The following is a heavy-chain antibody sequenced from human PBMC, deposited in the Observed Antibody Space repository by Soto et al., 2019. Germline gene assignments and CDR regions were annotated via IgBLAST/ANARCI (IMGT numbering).Heavy chain of an antibody. V-gene: IGHV4-34*01. D-gene: IGHD3-3*01. CDR3: ARAIFGVVKDYYYGMDV. CDR2: INHSGST. Sequence: SETLSLTCTVSGGSISSYYWSWIRQPPGKGLEWIGEINHSGSTNYNPSLKSRVTISVDTSKNQFSLKLSSVTAADTAVYYCARAIFGVVKDYYYGMDVWGQGTTVTVSS. CDR1: GGSISSYY. J-gene: IGHJ6*02.